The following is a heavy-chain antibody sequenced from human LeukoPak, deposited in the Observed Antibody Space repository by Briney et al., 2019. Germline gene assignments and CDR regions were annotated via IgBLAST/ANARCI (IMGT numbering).Heavy chain of an antibody. Sequence: SETLSLTCAVYGGSFSGYYWSWIRQPPGKGLEWIGEINHSGSTNYNPSLKSRVTISVDTSKNQFSLKLSSVTAADTAVYYCASPPYGGKRIYYFDYWGQGTLVTVSS. CDR3: ASPPYGGKRIYYFDY. V-gene: IGHV4-34*01. CDR1: GGSFSGYY. D-gene: IGHD4-23*01. CDR2: INHSGST. J-gene: IGHJ4*02.